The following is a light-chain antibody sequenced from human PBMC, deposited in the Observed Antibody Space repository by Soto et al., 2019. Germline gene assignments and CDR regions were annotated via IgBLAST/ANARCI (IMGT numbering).Light chain of an antibody. V-gene: IGKV1-5*01. CDR1: QDIGTW. J-gene: IGKJ1*01. CDR2: AAS. CDR3: QHYNSYSEA. Sequence: DIQMTQSPSTLSASVGDIVTITFRASQDIGTWLAWYQQKPEKAPKVLIYAASILQSGVPSRFSGSGSGTEFTLTISSLQPDDFATYYCQHYNSYSEAFGQGTKVDIK.